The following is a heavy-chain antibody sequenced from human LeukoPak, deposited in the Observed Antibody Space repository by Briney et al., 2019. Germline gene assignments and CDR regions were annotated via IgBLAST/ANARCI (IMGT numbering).Heavy chain of an antibody. D-gene: IGHD2-15*01. CDR3: ARGYCSGHSCYEFDY. V-gene: IGHV3-66*02. Sequence: GGSLRLSCAASGFTVSSNYMTWVRPAPGKGLEWVSIIYSGGSTFYADSVKGRFTISRDNSKNTLYLQMNSLRAEDTAVYYCARGYCSGHSCYEFDYWGQGTLVTVSS. J-gene: IGHJ4*02. CDR2: IYSGGST. CDR1: GFTVSSNY.